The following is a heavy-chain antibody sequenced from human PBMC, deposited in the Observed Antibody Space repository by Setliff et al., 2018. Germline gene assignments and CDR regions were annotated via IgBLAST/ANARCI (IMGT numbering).Heavy chain of an antibody. CDR1: GGTLSSYA. D-gene: IGHD1-26*01. CDR2: IIPIFGTA. Sequence: GASVKVSCKASGGTLSSYAISWVRQAPGQGLEWMGGIIPIFGTANYAQKFQGRVTITADESTSTAYMELSSLRSEDTAVYYCARASVGVTFFDYWGQGTLVTVSS. J-gene: IGHJ4*02. CDR3: ARASVGVTFFDY. V-gene: IGHV1-69*13.